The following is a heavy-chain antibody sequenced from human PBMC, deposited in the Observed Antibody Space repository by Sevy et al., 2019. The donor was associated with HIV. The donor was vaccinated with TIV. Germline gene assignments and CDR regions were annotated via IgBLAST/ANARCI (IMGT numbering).Heavy chain of an antibody. CDR3: ARDGGYSDYGMDL. J-gene: IGHJ6*02. CDR2: INSGSTII. CDR1: GFTFSSYN. V-gene: IGHV3-48*01. Sequence: GGSLRLSCVASGFTFSSYNFNWVHQAPGKGLELISFINSGSTIISHADSVKGRFTISRDSVKKSVYLQMNSLRVEDTAVYYCARDGGYSDYGMDLWGQGTTVTVSS. D-gene: IGHD2-15*01.